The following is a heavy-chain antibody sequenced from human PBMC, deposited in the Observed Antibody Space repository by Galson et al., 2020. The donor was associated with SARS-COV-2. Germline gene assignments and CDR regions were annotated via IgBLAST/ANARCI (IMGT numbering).Heavy chain of an antibody. CDR2: IGTAGDT. J-gene: IGHJ6*02. V-gene: IGHV3-13*01. CDR3: ARGDLLGYHGSGSYIPRYYYGMDV. CDR1: GFTVSSNY. D-gene: IGHD3-10*01. Sequence: GESLKISCAASGFTVSSNYMSWVRQAPGKGLEWVSAIGTAGDTYYPGSVKGRFTISRENAKNSLYLQMNSLRAGDTAVYYCARGDLLGYHGSGSYIPRYYYGMDVWGQGTTVTVSS.